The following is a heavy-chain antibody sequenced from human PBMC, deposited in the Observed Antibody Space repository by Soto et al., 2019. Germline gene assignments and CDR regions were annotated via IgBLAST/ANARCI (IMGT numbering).Heavy chain of an antibody. J-gene: IGHJ6*02. CDR3: ARQPANSATSFYGTDV. CDR2: IYYSGST. Sequence: SETLSLTCTVSGGSISSYYWSWIRQPPGKGLEWIGNIYYSGSTYYNPSLKSRVTMSVDTSKSQISLKLSSVTAADTAVYYCARQPANSATSFYGTDVWGQGTTVTVSS. V-gene: IGHV4-59*04. D-gene: IGHD1-26*01. CDR1: GGSISSYY.